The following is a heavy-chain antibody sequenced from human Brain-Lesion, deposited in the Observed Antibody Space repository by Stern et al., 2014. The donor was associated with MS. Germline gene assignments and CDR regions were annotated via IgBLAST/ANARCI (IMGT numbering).Heavy chain of an antibody. V-gene: IGHV1-24*01. D-gene: IGHD1-26*01. CDR3: ATLSPGAGGNYYRHFDY. J-gene: IGHJ4*02. CDR1: GYTLTELS. CDR2: FDPEDGET. Sequence: MQLVESGAEVKKPGASVKVSCKVSGYTLTELSMHWVRLAPRKGLEWMGGFDPEDGETIYAQKFQGRVTMTEDTSTDTAYMELSSLRSEDTAVYYCATLSPGAGGNYYRHFDYWGQGTLVTVSS.